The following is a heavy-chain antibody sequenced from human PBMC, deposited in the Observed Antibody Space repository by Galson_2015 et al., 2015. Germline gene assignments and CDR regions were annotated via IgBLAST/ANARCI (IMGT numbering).Heavy chain of an antibody. CDR3: ARAKGHCNTISCYGGSSWWFDP. J-gene: IGHJ5*02. CDR2: IDWDDDK. Sequence: PALVKPTQTLTLTCTFSGFSLNAGGMSVTWIRQPPGKALEWLARIDWDDDKYYSTSLKTRLTISKDTSKNQVVLTMTNMDPADTATYYCARAKGHCNTISCYGGSSWWFDPWGQGTL. V-gene: IGHV2-70*11. CDR1: GFSLNAGGMS. D-gene: IGHD2-2*01.